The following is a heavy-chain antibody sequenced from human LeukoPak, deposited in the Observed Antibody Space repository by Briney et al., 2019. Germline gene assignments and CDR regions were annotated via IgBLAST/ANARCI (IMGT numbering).Heavy chain of an antibody. V-gene: IGHV1-69*13. CDR3: ARDAHYYDSSGPFDY. J-gene: IGHJ4*02. CDR2: IIPIFGTA. CDR1: GGTFSSYA. Sequence: GASVKVSCKASGGTFSSYAISWVRQAPGQGLEWMGGIIPIFGTANYAQKFQGRVTITADESTSTAYMELSSLRSEDTAVYYCARDAHYYDSSGPFDYWGQGTLVTVSS. D-gene: IGHD3-22*01.